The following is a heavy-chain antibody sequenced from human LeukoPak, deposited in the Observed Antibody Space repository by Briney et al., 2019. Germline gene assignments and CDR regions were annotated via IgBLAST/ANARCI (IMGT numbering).Heavy chain of an antibody. CDR2: INHSGST. Sequence: SETLSLTCAVYGGSFSGYYWSWIRQPPGKGLEWIGEINHSGSTNYNPSLKSRVTISVDTSKNQFSLKLSSVTAADTAVYDCARSTLRPYYYDSSGYFSAFDIWGQGTMVTVSS. D-gene: IGHD3-22*01. CDR1: GGSFSGYY. J-gene: IGHJ3*02. V-gene: IGHV4-34*01. CDR3: ARSTLRPYYYDSSGYFSAFDI.